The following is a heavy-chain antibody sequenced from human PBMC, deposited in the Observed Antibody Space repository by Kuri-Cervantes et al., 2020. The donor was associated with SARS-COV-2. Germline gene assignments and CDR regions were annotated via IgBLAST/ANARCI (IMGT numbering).Heavy chain of an antibody. V-gene: IGHV2-70*17. CDR1: GFSLSTSGMC. CDR2: IDWDDDT. D-gene: IGHD1-26*01. Sequence: SGPTLVKPTQTLTLTCTFSGFSLSTSGMCVSWIRQPPGKALEWLARIDWDDDTFYNASLKTRLTISKDTSKEQVVLTMTNMDPVDTATYYCARTYSGDYLNWFDPWGQGILVTVSS. J-gene: IGHJ5*02. CDR3: ARTYSGDYLNWFDP.